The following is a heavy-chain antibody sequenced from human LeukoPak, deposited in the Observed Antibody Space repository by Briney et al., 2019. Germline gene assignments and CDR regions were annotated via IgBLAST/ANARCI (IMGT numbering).Heavy chain of an antibody. CDR2: MNPKSHNT. J-gene: IGHJ5*02. D-gene: IGHD6-13*01. V-gene: IGHV1-8*01. CDR1: GYTFTSYD. Sequence: GASVKVSCKASGYTFTSYDVNWVRHATGQGLELMGWMNPKSHNTGYAQKFQGRITITSNSSTSTVFMELGSLTSDDTAVYYCARGGASAAARRFDPWGQGTLVTVSS. CDR3: ARGGASAAARRFDP.